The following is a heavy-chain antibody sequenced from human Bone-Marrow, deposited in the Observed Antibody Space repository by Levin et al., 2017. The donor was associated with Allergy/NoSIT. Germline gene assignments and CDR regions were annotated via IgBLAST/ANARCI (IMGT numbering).Heavy chain of an antibody. CDR2: IYPGDSDT. D-gene: IGHD3-10*01. CDR1: GYSFTSYW. Sequence: GESLKISCKGSGYSFTSYWIGWVRQMPGKGLEWMGIIYPGDSDTRYSPSFQGQVTISADKSISTAYLQWSSLKASDTAMYYCARRSELLWFGEFTQNWFDPWGQGTLVTVSS. V-gene: IGHV5-51*01. CDR3: ARRSELLWFGEFTQNWFDP. J-gene: IGHJ5*02.